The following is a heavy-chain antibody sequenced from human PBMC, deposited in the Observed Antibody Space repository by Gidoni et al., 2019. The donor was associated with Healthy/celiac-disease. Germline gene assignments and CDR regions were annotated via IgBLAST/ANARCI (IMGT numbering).Heavy chain of an antibody. Sequence: EVQLVESGGGLVQPGGSLRLSCAASGFTFSSYAMSWVRQAPGKGLEWVSAISGSGGSTYYADSVKGRFTISRDNSKNTLYLQMNSLRAEDTAVYYCAKDWVTTVIGRTYYFDYWGQGTLVTVSS. CDR3: AKDWVTTVIGRTYYFDY. V-gene: IGHV3-23*04. D-gene: IGHD4-17*01. J-gene: IGHJ4*02. CDR1: GFTFSSYA. CDR2: ISGSGGST.